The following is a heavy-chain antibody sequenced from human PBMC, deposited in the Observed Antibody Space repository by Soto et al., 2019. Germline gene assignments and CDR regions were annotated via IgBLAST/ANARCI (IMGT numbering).Heavy chain of an antibody. CDR3: ARSQWSDTPYYYYYGMDV. CDR2: ISGSGGST. CDR1: EVIFVGFA. D-gene: IGHD3-3*01. V-gene: IGHV3-23*01. J-gene: IGHJ6*02. Sequence: GGSLRLSCAASEVIFVGFAMSWFIKAQGKGLEWVSAISGSGGSTYYADSVKGRFTISRDNAKNTLYLQMNSLRAEDTAVYYCARSQWSDTPYYYYYGMDVWGQGTTVTVSS.